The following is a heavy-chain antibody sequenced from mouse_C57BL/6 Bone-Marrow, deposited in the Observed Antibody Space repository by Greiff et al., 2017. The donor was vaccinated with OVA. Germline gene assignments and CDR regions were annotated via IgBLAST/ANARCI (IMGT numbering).Heavy chain of an antibody. Sequence: VKLMESGPELVKPGASVKISCKASGYAFSSSWMNWVKQRPGKGLEWIGRIYPGDGDTNYNGKFKGKATLTADKSSSTAYMQLSSLTSEDSAVYFCARGETAQATFPYWGQGTTLTVSS. CDR3: ARGETAQATFPY. CDR1: GYAFSSSW. V-gene: IGHV1-82*01. J-gene: IGHJ2*01. D-gene: IGHD3-2*02. CDR2: IYPGDGDT.